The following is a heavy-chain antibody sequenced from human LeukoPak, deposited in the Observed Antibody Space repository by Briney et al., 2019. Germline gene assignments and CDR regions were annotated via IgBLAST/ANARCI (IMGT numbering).Heavy chain of an antibody. CDR2: IYYSGST. D-gene: IGHD2-2*01. CDR1: GGSISSYY. Sequence: SETLSLTCTVSGGSISSYYWSWIRQPPGKGLEWIGYIYYSGSTNYNPSLKSRVTISVDTSKNQFSLKLSSVTAADTAVYYCARAGVAAAQDLRYYYCGMDVWGQGTTVTVSS. J-gene: IGHJ6*02. V-gene: IGHV4-59*01. CDR3: ARAGVAAAQDLRYYYCGMDV.